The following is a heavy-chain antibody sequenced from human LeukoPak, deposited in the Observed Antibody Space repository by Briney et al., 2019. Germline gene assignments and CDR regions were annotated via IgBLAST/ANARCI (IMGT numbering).Heavy chain of an antibody. J-gene: IGHJ6*02. V-gene: IGHV3-33*01. Sequence: GGSLRLSCAASGFAFSNYGMHWVRQAPGKGLEWMAIIWYDGNNSSYADSVKGRFSISRDNSRNTLYLQMNSLRPEDTAAYYCARDLYYGSGSLPHFNGMDVWGQGTTVTVSS. CDR3: ARDLYYGSGSLPHFNGMDV. D-gene: IGHD3-10*01. CDR1: GFAFSNYG. CDR2: IWYDGNNS.